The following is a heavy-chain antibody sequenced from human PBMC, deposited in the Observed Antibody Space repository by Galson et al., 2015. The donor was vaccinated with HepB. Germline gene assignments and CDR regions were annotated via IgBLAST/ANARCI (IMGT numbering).Heavy chain of an antibody. CDR2: IHHSGRT. Sequence: SETLSLTCAVSGGSFSGYFWSWVCQPPGKGLEWLGEIHHSGRTHYNPSLKSRVTISADTSQSQFSPKTSSVTAADTAVYYCARVVEAKYQALSAPHYFDYWGQGALVTVSS. V-gene: IGHV4-34*01. J-gene: IGHJ4*02. CDR3: ARVVEAKYQALSAPHYFDY. CDR1: GGSFSGYF. D-gene: IGHD2-2*01.